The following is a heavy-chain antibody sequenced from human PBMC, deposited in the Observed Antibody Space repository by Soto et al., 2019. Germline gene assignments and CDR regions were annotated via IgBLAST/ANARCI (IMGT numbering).Heavy chain of an antibody. V-gene: IGHV3-21*01. CDR1: GFTFSSYS. CDR2: ISSSSSYI. Sequence: EVQLVESGGGLVKPGGSLRLSCAASGFTFSSYSMNWVRQAPGKGLEWVSSISSSSSYIYYADSVKGRFTISRDNAKNHRYRKMNGLGAEDTAVYYWAGGFGGYCSGGRCSPRSYSFDYWGRGTLVTVSS. CDR3: AGGFGGYCSGGRCSPRSYSFDY. D-gene: IGHD2-15*01. J-gene: IGHJ4*02.